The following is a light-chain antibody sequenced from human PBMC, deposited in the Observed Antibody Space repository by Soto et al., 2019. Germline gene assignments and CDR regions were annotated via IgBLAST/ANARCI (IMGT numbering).Light chain of an antibody. Sequence: DIQMTQSPSSLSASVGDRVTITCRASQGISSYLAWYQQKPGKVPKLLIYSASTLQSGVPSRFSGSGSGTDFTLTISSLPPEDVATYYCQKCNSAPFTFGPGTKVDIK. CDR2: SAS. CDR1: QGISSY. V-gene: IGKV1-27*01. CDR3: QKCNSAPFT. J-gene: IGKJ3*01.